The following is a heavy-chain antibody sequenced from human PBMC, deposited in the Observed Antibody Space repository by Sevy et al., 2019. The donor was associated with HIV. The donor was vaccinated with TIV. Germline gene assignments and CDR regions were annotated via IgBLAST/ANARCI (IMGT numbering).Heavy chain of an antibody. J-gene: IGHJ4*02. Sequence: GGSLRLSCAASAFTFSSYAMNWVRQAPGKGLEWVTGITDSGSGTYYADSVKGRFTISRDNAKNTLYLQMNSLRVEDTAVYYCAKDHYYDSSGFHYWGQGTLVTVSS. CDR2: ITDSGSGT. V-gene: IGHV3-23*01. D-gene: IGHD3-22*01. CDR1: AFTFSSYA. CDR3: AKDHYYDSSGFHY.